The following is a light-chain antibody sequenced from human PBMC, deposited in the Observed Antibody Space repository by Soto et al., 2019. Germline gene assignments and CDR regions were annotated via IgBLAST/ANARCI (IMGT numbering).Light chain of an antibody. J-gene: IGKJ1*01. Sequence: DIQMTQSPSTLSASVGDRVTITCRASQSISSWLAWYQQKPGKAPKLLIYDASSLESGVPSRFSGSGSGTDFTFTISSLQAEDVAVYYCQQYYSTPRTFGQGTKVDIK. CDR3: QQYYSTPRT. CDR1: QSISSW. CDR2: DAS. V-gene: IGKV1-5*01.